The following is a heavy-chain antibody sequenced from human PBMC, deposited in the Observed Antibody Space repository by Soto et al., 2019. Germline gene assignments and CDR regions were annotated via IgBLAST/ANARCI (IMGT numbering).Heavy chain of an antibody. CDR2: INSDGSST. CDR1: GFTFSSYW. V-gene: IGHV3-74*01. CDR3: AKLIDSSGYYSNYFDY. Sequence: GGSLRLSCAASGFTFSSYWMHWVRQAPGKGLVWVSRINSDGSSTSYADSVMGRFTISRDNSKNTLYLQMNSLRAEDTAVYYCAKLIDSSGYYSNYFDYWGQGTLVTVSS. J-gene: IGHJ4*02. D-gene: IGHD3-22*01.